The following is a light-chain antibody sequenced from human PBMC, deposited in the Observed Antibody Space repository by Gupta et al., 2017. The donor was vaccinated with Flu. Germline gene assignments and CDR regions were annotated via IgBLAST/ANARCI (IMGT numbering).Light chain of an antibody. J-gene: IGKJ2*01. Sequence: SPATLSLSPGERATRSCRDSQSVATCVEWYQKKPGQAPRLIIYDASNSAIGSPGGFSGCGYLKDFSLTSSRREDEDFTVYYVQQRSSLHTFGQGTKLDI. CDR2: DAS. CDR1: QSVATC. V-gene: IGKV3-11*01. CDR3: QQRSSLHT.